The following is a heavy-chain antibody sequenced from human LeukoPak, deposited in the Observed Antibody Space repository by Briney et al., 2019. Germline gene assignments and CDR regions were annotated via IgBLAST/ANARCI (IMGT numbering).Heavy chain of an antibody. CDR2: MSFDGRNK. V-gene: IGHV3-30*04. D-gene: IGHD6-19*01. J-gene: IGHJ4*02. Sequence: PGRSLRLSCATSGFSFSIYAIHWVRQAPGKGLEWVAVMSFDGRNKYYADSVKGRFTLSRDNSKNMLFLQMSNLRPEDTAVYYRARGGALTYSSGLDYWGLGTLVTVSS. CDR1: GFSFSIYA. CDR3: ARGGALTYSSGLDY.